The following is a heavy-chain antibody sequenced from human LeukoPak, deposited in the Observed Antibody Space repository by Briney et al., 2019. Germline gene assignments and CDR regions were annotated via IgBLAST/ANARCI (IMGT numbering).Heavy chain of an antibody. J-gene: IGHJ4*02. CDR3: ARWHSHGRYFDY. CDR2: TSDSGHT. V-gene: IGHV4-59*01. Sequence: SETLSLTCTVSGGSIRNYYWNWIRQPPGKGLEWIGYTSDSGHTDYTPSLKSRVTISLHTSKNQFSLKLTSATAADTAVYYCARWHSHGRYFDYWGQGALVTVSS. CDR1: GGSIRNYY. D-gene: IGHD2-21*01.